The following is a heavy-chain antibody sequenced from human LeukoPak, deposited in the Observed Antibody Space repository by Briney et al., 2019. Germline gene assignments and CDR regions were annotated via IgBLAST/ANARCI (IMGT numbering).Heavy chain of an antibody. CDR1: GFIFDDYA. D-gene: IGHD2-2*01. Sequence: SGGSLRLSCAASGFIFDDYALHWVRLRPGKGLEWVSGIGGHGGTIGYADSVKGRFAISRDNAKNSLYMQLNSLTAEDTALYYCARDKSSSHPSGDAFHVWGQGTVVTVSS. CDR2: IGGHGGTI. J-gene: IGHJ3*01. V-gene: IGHV3-9*01. CDR3: ARDKSSSHPSGDAFHV.